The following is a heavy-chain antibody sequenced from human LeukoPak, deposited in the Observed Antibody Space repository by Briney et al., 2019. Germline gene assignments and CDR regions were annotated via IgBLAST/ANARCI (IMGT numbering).Heavy chain of an antibody. CDR3: AKDALRIVVVPAAMPYYYYMDV. J-gene: IGHJ6*03. CDR1: GFTFSSYS. D-gene: IGHD2-2*01. Sequence: GGSLRLSCAASGFTFSSYSMNWVRQAPGKGLEWVSYISSSSSTIYYADSVKGRFTISRDNAKNSLYLQMNNLRAEDTAVYYCAKDALRIVVVPAAMPYYYYMDVWGKGTTVTVSS. V-gene: IGHV3-48*04. CDR2: ISSSSSTI.